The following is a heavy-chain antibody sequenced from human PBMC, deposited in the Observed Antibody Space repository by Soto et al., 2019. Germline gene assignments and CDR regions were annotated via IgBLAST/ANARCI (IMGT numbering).Heavy chain of an antibody. CDR1: GFTFSSFD. D-gene: IGHD6-25*01. CDR2: ISSSGGTV. J-gene: IGHJ3*01. Sequence: GGSLRLSCAASGFTFSSFDIAWVRQAPGKGLEWVSYISSSGGTVFYADSVKGRFTISRDNAKNSLFLQMDSLRAEDTAIYFCARFAGSSSGRVFDLWGQGTMVTVSS. V-gene: IGHV3-48*03. CDR3: ARFAGSSSGRVFDL.